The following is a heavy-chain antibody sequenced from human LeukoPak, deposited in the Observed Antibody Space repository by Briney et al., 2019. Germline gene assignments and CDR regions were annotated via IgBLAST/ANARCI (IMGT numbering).Heavy chain of an antibody. J-gene: IGHJ4*02. CDR2: INHSGST. CDR3: ARGLLRLIDY. CDR1: GFTFSSYA. Sequence: GSLRLSCAASGFTFSSYAMSWIRQPPGKGLEWIGEINHSGSTNYNPSLKSRATISVDTSKNQFSLKLSSVTAADTAVYYCARGLLRLIDYWGQGTLVTVSS. V-gene: IGHV4-34*01. D-gene: IGHD5-12*01.